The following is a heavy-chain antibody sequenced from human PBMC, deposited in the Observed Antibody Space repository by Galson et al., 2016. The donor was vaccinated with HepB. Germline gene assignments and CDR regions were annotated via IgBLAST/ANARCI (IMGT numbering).Heavy chain of an antibody. D-gene: IGHD3-10*01. J-gene: IGHJ6*02. CDR2: IIPIFGSA. CDR3: ASGLKTPLKDYYYAMDV. V-gene: IGHV1-69*13. CDR1: GGTFNNLG. Sequence: SVKVSCKASGGTFNNLGFSWVRQAPGQGLEFMGGIIPIFGSANYAQKFQGRGTITADESTTTVYLEMSSLRSDDTAVYYCASGLKTPLKDYYYAMDVWGQGTTVTVSS.